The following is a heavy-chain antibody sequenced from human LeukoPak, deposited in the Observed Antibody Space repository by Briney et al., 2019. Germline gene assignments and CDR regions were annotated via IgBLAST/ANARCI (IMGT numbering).Heavy chain of an antibody. V-gene: IGHV3-23*01. D-gene: IGHD3-16*01. CDR1: GLTFSSYA. CDR3: ANLAGADY. Sequence: GGSLRLSCAASGLTFSSYAMNWVRQAPGKGLEWVSSISGSGGSTYYADSVKGRFTISRDNSKNTLFLQMNSLRAEDTAVYYCANLAGADYWGRGTLVTVSS. CDR2: ISGSGGST. J-gene: IGHJ4*02.